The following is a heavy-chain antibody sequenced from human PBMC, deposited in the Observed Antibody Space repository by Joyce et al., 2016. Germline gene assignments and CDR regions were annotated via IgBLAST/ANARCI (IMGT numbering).Heavy chain of an antibody. Sequence: EVQLVEAGGALVQPGGSLRLSCAASGFTFSAYEMHWVRQTTGKGLEWGSAIGTAGDPYYAGSVKGRFTISREDAKSALFLQVNSLRAEDTAVYYCARERGGGMSAFDIWGQGTMVTVSS. CDR2: IGTAGDP. CDR3: ARERGGGMSAFDI. J-gene: IGHJ3*02. CDR1: GFTFSAYE. D-gene: IGHD3-16*01. V-gene: IGHV3-13*05.